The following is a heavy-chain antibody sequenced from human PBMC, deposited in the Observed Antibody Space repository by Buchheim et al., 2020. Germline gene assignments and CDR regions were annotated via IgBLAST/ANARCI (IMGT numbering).Heavy chain of an antibody. Sequence: VQLQQWGAGLLKPSETLSLTCAVYGGSFSAYNWTWIRHPPGRGLEWIGEINHNGVTRYNPSLKSRVTISIDTSRSQFSLKVNPVTAADIGIYYCARPGVNEYYFDYWSQRTL. J-gene: IGHJ4*02. CDR1: GGSFSAYN. V-gene: IGHV4-34*01. D-gene: IGHD2/OR15-2a*01. CDR3: ARPGVNEYYFDY. CDR2: INHNGVT.